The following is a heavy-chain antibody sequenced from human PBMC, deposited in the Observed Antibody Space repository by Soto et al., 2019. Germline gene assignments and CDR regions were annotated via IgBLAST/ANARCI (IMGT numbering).Heavy chain of an antibody. CDR1: GGTFSSYA. V-gene: IGHV1-69*13. Sequence: SVKVSCKASGGTFSSYAISWVRQAPGQGLEWMGGIIPIFGTANYAQKFQGRVTITADESTSTAYMELSSLRSEDTAVYYCARDGRGYSYGPTYYGMDVWGQGTTVTVSS. D-gene: IGHD5-18*01. J-gene: IGHJ6*02. CDR2: IIPIFGTA. CDR3: ARDGRGYSYGPTYYGMDV.